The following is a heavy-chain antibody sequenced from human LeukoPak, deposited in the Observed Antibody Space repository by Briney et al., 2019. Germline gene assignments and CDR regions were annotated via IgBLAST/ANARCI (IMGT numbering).Heavy chain of an antibody. D-gene: IGHD3-10*01. V-gene: IGHV3-30*04. J-gene: IGHJ5*02. CDR1: GFTFSSYA. CDR2: ISYDGSNK. CDR3: ARDRSPITGDSNWFDP. Sequence: GGSLRLSCAASGFTFSSYAMHWVRQAPGKGLEWVAVISYDGSNKYYADSVKGRFTISRDNSKNTLYLQMNSLRAEDTAVYYCARDRSPITGDSNWFDPWGQGTLVTVSS.